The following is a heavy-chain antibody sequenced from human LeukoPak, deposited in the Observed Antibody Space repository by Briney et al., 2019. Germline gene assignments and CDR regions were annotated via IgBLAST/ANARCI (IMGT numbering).Heavy chain of an antibody. CDR3: ATYYDSSGYDYVRFVY. CDR1: GFTFSNYW. Sequence: GGSLRLSCAASGFTFSNYWMSWVRQAPGKGLEWVANIQQDGSEKHYVDSVQGRFTISRDNGKNSLYLQMNSLRAEDTAVYYCATYYDSSGYDYVRFVYWGQGTLVTVSS. D-gene: IGHD3-22*01. J-gene: IGHJ4*02. V-gene: IGHV3-7*02. CDR2: IQQDGSEK.